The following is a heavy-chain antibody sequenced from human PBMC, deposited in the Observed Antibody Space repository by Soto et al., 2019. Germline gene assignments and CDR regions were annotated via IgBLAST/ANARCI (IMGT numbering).Heavy chain of an antibody. CDR3: AKYKGLGYCTNGVCPFFDY. J-gene: IGHJ4*02. V-gene: IGHV3-30*18. Sequence: PGGSLRLSCAASGFTFSSYGMHWVRQAPGKGLEWVAVISYDGSNKYYADSVKGRFTISRDNSKNTLYLQMNSLRAEDTAVYYCAKYKGLGYCTNGVCPFFDYWGQGTLVTVS. D-gene: IGHD2-8*01. CDR2: ISYDGSNK. CDR1: GFTFSSYG.